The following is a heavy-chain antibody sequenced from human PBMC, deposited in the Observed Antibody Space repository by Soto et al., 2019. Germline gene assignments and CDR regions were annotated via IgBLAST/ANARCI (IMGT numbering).Heavy chain of an antibody. V-gene: IGHV4-31*03. Sequence: SETLSLTCTVSGGSLSSGDHFWTWIRQHPGKVLEWIGNIYYTGSTYYSPSLSSRVTISVDTPKNQFSLRLSSVTAADTAVYYCATSRSLGTFFDYWGQGTLVTVSS. CDR3: ATSRSLGTFFDY. CDR1: GGSLSSGDHF. CDR2: IYYTGST. D-gene: IGHD6-13*01. J-gene: IGHJ4*02.